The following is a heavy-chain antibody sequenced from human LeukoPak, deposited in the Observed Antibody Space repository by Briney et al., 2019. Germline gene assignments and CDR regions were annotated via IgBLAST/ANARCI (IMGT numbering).Heavy chain of an antibody. CDR3: ARARITTVRGVTNGLDY. J-gene: IGHJ4*02. Sequence: PGGSLRLSCAASGFTFSSYSMNWVRQAPGKGLEWVSSISSSSSYIYYADSVKGRFTISRDNAKNSLYLQMNSLRAEDTAVYYCARARITTVRGVTNGLDYWGQGTLVTVSS. CDR1: GFTFSSYS. V-gene: IGHV3-21*01. CDR2: ISSSSSYI. D-gene: IGHD3-10*01.